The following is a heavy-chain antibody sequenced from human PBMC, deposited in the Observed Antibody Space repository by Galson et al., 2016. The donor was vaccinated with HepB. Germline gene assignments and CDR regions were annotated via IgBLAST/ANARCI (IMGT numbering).Heavy chain of an antibody. V-gene: IGHV1-69*10. D-gene: IGHD6-19*01. Sequence: SVKVSCKASGGTFSTSAIIWVRQAPGQGLEWMGGIIPIFSVANYAQKFQDRVTITADKSTSTAYMELSGLRSEDTAVYYCARPSSSGWYYFDYWGQGTLVTASS. CDR2: IIPIFSVA. CDR3: ARPSSSGWYYFDY. CDR1: GGTFSTSA. J-gene: IGHJ4*02.